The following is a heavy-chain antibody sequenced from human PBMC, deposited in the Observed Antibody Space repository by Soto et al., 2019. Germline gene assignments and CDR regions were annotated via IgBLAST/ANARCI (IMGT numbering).Heavy chain of an antibody. CDR2: IDWDDDK. V-gene: IGHV2-70*01. D-gene: IGHD5-12*01. CDR3: ARMERSDGYEPSGGPFEY. CDR1: GFSLSTSGMC. Sequence: SGPTLVNPTQTLTLTCTFSGFSLSTSGMCVSWIRQPPGKALEWLALIDWDDDKYYSTSLKTRLTISKDTSKNQVVLTMTNMDPVDTATYYCARMERSDGYEPSGGPFEYWGQGTLVTVSS. J-gene: IGHJ4*02.